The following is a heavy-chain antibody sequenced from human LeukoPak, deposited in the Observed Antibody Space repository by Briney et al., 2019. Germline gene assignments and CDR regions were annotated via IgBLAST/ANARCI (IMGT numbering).Heavy chain of an antibody. CDR1: GYTFTGYY. CDR2: INPNSGGT. D-gene: IGHD3-3*01. CDR3: ARGRFFESPRHFDY. Sequence: GASVKVSCKASGYTFTGYYMHWVRQAPGQGLEWMGWINPNSGGTNYAQKFQGWVTMTRDTSISTAYMELSRLRSDDTAVYYCARGRFFESPRHFDYWGQGTLVTVSS. J-gene: IGHJ4*02. V-gene: IGHV1-2*04.